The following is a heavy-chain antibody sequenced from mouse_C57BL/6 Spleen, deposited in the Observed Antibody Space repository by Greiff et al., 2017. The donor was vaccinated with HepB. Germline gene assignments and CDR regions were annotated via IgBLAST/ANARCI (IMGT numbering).Heavy chain of an antibody. CDR1: GYSITSGYY. J-gene: IGHJ1*03. CDR3: ARGRWYFDV. CDR2: ISYDGSN. V-gene: IGHV3-6*01. Sequence: EVKLQESGPGLVKPSQSLSLTCSVTGYSITSGYYWNWIRQFPGNKLEWMGYISYDGSNNYNPSLKNRISITRDTSKNQFFLKLNSVTTEDTATYYCARGRWYFDVWGTGTTGTVSS.